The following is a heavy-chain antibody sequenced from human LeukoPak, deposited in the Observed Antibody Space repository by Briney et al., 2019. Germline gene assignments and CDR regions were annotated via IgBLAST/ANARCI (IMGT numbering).Heavy chain of an antibody. CDR1: SYSISSDYY. CDR2: IYYSGST. Sequence: SETLSLTCSVSSYSISSDYYWNWIRQSPGKGLEWIGYIYYSGSTNYNPSLKSRVTISVDTSKNQFSLKLSSVTAADTAVYYCARHGGTRVTLVEVYYFDYWGQGALVTVSS. CDR3: ARHGGTRVTLVEVYYFDY. J-gene: IGHJ4*02. V-gene: IGHV4-61*01. D-gene: IGHD4-11*01.